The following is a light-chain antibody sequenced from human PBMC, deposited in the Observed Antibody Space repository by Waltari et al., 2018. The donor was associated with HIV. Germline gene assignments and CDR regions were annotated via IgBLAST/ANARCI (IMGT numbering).Light chain of an antibody. CDR3: QQYHNWPQT. Sequence: EIAMTQYPAILSLSPGERATLSCRASQSVYNNLAWYQQKNGQVPRLLIYGASTRATDIPARFSGSGSGTEFTLTVSSLQSGDFAVYYCQQYHNWPQTFGRGTKVEIK. CDR2: GAS. J-gene: IGKJ2*01. CDR1: QSVYNN. V-gene: IGKV3-15*01.